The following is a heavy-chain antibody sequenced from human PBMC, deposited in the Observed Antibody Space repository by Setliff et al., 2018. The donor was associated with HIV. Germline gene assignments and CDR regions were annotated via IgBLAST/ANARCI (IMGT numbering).Heavy chain of an antibody. Sequence: SVKVSCKASGGTLSNYAVNWVRQAPGGGLEWMGEVIPMFHRTQYAQRFQGRVIFTTDESTNIAYMDMSSLRSDDTGIYYCARGRMAAAGMFIPRALDYWGRGTLVTVSS. CDR3: ARGRMAAAGMFIPRALDY. V-gene: IGHV1-69*05. J-gene: IGHJ4*03. CDR2: VIPMFHRT. CDR1: GGTLSNYA. D-gene: IGHD6-13*01.